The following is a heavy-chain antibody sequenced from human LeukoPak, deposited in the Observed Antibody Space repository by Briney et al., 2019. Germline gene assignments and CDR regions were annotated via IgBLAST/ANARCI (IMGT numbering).Heavy chain of an antibody. CDR1: GFTFSGYA. CDR3: AMNWNCDC. V-gene: IGHV3-64D*09. J-gene: IGHJ4*02. Sequence: GGSVRLSCSASGFTFSGYAMLWVRQAPGKGLECVSAISSGGSTHYADSVKGRFTISRDDSENTLYLQMSSPRAEDTAVYYCAMNWNCDCWGQGTLVTVSS. D-gene: IGHD1-1*01. CDR2: ISSGGST.